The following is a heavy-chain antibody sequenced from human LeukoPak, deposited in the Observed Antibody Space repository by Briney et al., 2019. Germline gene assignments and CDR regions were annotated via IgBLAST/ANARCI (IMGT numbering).Heavy chain of an antibody. CDR1: GYTFTSYY. D-gene: IGHD1-26*01. V-gene: IGHV1-46*01. CDR3: ARIGIRRQKTNFDY. CDR2: INPSGGST. Sequence: ASVKVSCKASGYTFTSYYMHWVRQAPGQGLEWMGIINPSGGSTSYAQKFQGRVTMTRDTSISTAYMELSRLRSDDTAVYYCARIGIRRQKTNFDYWGQGTLVTVSS. J-gene: IGHJ4*02.